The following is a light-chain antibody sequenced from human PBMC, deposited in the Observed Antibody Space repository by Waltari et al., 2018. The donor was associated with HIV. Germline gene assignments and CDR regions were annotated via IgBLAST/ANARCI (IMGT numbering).Light chain of an antibody. J-gene: IGLJ2*01. CDR2: RNN. V-gene: IGLV1-47*01. Sequence: QSVPAQPRSVSGTPGQRVNISCSGSSSNVRNNYVYWYQQVPGVAPKLLIYRNNQRPSGVPDRFSGSKSGTSASLAISGLRTEDEAEYYCAAWDDRLSGRLFGGGTKVTVL. CDR1: SSNVRNNY. CDR3: AAWDDRLSGRL.